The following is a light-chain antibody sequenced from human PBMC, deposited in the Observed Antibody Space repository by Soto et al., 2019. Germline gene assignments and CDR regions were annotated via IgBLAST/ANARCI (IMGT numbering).Light chain of an antibody. CDR3: QKYNSAPRT. CDR2: AAS. CDR1: QGISNY. Sequence: DIQMTQSPSSLSASVGDRVTITCRASQGISNYLAWYQQKPGKVPKLLIYAASTLQSGVPSRFSGSGSGTDYTLTISGLQPEDVATYDCQKYNSAPRTFGPGTKVDIK. V-gene: IGKV1-27*01. J-gene: IGKJ3*01.